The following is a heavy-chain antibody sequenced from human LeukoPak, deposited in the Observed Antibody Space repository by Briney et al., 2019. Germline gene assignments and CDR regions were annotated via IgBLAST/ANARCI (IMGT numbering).Heavy chain of an antibody. CDR1: GYTFTSYD. V-gene: IGHV1-2*02. D-gene: IGHD3-10*01. CDR2: INPNSGGT. Sequence: GASVKVSCKASGYTFTSYDINWVRQATGQGLEWMGWINPNSGGTNYAQKFQGRVTMTRDTSISTAYMELSRLRSDDTAVYYCARVGQVLLWFGTQKTANWFDPWGQGTLVTVSS. J-gene: IGHJ5*02. CDR3: ARVGQVLLWFGTQKTANWFDP.